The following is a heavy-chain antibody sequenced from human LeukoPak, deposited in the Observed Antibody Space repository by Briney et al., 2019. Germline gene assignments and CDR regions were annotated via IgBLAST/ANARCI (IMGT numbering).Heavy chain of an antibody. CDR3: AGDRYCTNGVCYGYYYYYMDV. V-gene: IGHV1-18*01. Sequence: GASVKVSCKASGYTFTSYGISWVRQAPGQGLEWMGWISAYNGNTNYAQKLQGRVTMTTDTSTSTAYMELRSLRSDDTAVYYCAGDRYCTNGVCYGYYYYYMDVWGKGTTVTVSS. J-gene: IGHJ6*03. D-gene: IGHD2-8*01. CDR2: ISAYNGNT. CDR1: GYTFTSYG.